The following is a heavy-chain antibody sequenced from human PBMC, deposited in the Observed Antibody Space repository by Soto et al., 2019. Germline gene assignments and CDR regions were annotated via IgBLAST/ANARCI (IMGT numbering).Heavy chain of an antibody. V-gene: IGHV3-23*01. D-gene: IGHD3-22*01. CDR3: AKDPSTEVITGDAFDI. Sequence: EVQLLESGGGLVQPEGSLRLSCAASGFTFSSYAMSWVRQAPGKGLEWVSAISGSGGSTYYADSVKGRFTISRDNSKNTLYLQMNSLRAEDTAVYYCAKDPSTEVITGDAFDIWGQGTMVTVSS. CDR1: GFTFSSYA. J-gene: IGHJ3*02. CDR2: ISGSGGST.